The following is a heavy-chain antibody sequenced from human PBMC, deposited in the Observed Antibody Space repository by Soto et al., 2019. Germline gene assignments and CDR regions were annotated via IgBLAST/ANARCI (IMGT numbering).Heavy chain of an antibody. J-gene: IGHJ4*02. CDR2: IYYSGST. Sequence: SETLSLTCTVSGGSISSGGYYWSWIRQHPGKGLEWIGYIYYSGSTYYNPSLKSRVTISVDTSKNQFSLKLSSVTAADTAVYYCARGPAPNRNDWEILDYWGQGTLVTVSS. CDR3: ARGPAPNRNDWEILDY. V-gene: IGHV4-31*03. D-gene: IGHD1-1*01. CDR1: GGSISSGGYY.